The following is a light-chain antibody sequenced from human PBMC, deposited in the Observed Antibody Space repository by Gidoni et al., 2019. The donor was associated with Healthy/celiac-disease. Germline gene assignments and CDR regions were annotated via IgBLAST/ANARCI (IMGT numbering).Light chain of an antibody. V-gene: IGKV3-15*01. CDR2: GAS. CDR3: QQYNNWPPYS. CDR1: QSVSSN. Sequence: EIVMTQSPATLSVSPGERATLSCRASQSVSSNLAWYQQKPGQATRLLIYGASTSATGIPARFSGSGSGTEFTLTISSLQSEDFAVYYCQQYNNWPPYSFGQGTKLEIK. J-gene: IGKJ2*03.